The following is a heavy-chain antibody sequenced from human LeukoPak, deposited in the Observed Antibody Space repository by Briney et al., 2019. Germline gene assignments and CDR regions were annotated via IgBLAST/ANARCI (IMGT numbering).Heavy chain of an antibody. CDR1: GGSFSGYY. Sequence: SETLSLTCAVYGGSFSGYYWSWIRQPPGKGLEWIGSIYYSGSTYYNPSLKSRVTISVDTSKNQFSLKLSSVTAADTAVYYCARHASGVRIVDWNNWFDPWGQGTLVTVSS. CDR2: IYYSGST. D-gene: IGHD1-1*01. V-gene: IGHV4-34*01. CDR3: ARHASGVRIVDWNNWFDP. J-gene: IGHJ5*02.